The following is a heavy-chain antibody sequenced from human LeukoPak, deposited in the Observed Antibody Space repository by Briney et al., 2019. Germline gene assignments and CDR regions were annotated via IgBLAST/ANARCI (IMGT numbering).Heavy chain of an antibody. CDR2: INHSGST. V-gene: IGHV4-34*01. D-gene: IGHD3-3*01. Sequence: PSQTLSLTCAVYGGSFSGYYGSWIRHPPGKGLEWIGEINHSGSTNYNPSLKSRVTISVDTPKNQFSLKLSSVTAADTAVYYCARARTRITIFGVVIIQPLFDYWGQGTLVTVSS. CDR1: GGSFSGYY. CDR3: ARARTRITIFGVVIIQPLFDY. J-gene: IGHJ4*02.